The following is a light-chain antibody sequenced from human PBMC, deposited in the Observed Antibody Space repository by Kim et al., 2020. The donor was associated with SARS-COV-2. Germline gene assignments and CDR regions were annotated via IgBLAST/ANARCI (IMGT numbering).Light chain of an antibody. V-gene: IGKV3-20*01. CDR2: GTS. CDR1: QSVSRSY. Sequence: SLSPGERVTPSCRASQSVSRSYLAWYQQKPGQAPRLLIYGTSSRATGIPDRFSGSGSVTDFTLTISRLEPEDFAVYYCQQYGNSLTFGGGTKLEI. CDR3: QQYGNSLT. J-gene: IGKJ4*01.